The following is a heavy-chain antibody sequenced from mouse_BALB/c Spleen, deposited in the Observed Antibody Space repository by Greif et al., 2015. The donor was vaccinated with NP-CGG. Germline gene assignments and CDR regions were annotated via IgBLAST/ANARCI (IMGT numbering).Heavy chain of an antibody. V-gene: IGHV1S81*02. CDR3: TRGRRRDFDF. CDR2: INPSNGGA. J-gene: IGHJ2*01. Sequence: QVQLQQPGAELVKPGASVKLSCKASGYTFISYYMYWVKQRPGQGLEWIGEINPSNGGANLNEKFNSKATLTVDKSSSTAYMQLSSLTSEDSAVYFCTRGRRRDFDFWGQGTTLTVSS. D-gene: IGHD1-2*01. CDR1: GYTFISYY.